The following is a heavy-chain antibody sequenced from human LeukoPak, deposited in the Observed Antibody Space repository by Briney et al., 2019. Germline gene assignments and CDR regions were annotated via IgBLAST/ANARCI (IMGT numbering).Heavy chain of an antibody. J-gene: IGHJ4*02. D-gene: IGHD3-10*01. V-gene: IGHV3-7*01. Sequence: GGSLRLSCAASGFTFSSYWMSWVRQAPGKGLEWVANIKQDGSEKYYVDSVKGRFTISRDNAKNSLYLQMSSLRAEDTAVYYCARDGSGSYSDYWGQGTLVTVSS. CDR3: ARDGSGSYSDY. CDR2: IKQDGSEK. CDR1: GFTFSSYW.